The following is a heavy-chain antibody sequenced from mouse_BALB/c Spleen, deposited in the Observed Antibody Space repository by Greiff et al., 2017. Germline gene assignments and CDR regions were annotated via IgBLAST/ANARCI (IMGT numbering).Heavy chain of an antibody. CDR1: GFTFSSYW. V-gene: IGHV6-6*02. J-gene: IGHJ2*01. Sequence: EVQLVESGGGLVQPGGSMKLSCVASGFTFSSYWMSWVRQSPEKGLEWVAEIRLKSDNYATHYAESVKGKFTISRDDSKSRRYLQMNSLRAEDTGIYYCTRGYYFDYWGQGTTLTVSS. CDR2: IRLKSDNYAT. CDR3: TRGYYFDY.